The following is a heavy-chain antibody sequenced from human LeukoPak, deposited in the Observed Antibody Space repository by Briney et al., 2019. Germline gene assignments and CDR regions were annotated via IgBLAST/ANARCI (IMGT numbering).Heavy chain of an antibody. J-gene: IGHJ6*03. CDR2: IYYSGST. CDR3: ARGGSTVTKYYYYYMDV. D-gene: IGHD4-17*01. V-gene: IGHV4-59*01. Sequence: PSETLSLTCTVSGGSISSYYWSWIRQPPGKGLEWIGYIYYSGSTNYNPSLKSRVTISVDTSKNQFSLKLSSVTAADTAMYYCARGGSTVTKYYYYYMDVWGKGTTVTISS. CDR1: GGSISSYY.